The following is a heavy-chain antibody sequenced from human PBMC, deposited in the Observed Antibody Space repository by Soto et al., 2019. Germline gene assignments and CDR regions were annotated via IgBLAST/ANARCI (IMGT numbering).Heavy chain of an antibody. CDR1: GFTFSSYG. CDR3: AGDYIRLNSLNSNYYSFGMDF. J-gene: IGHJ6*02. CDR2: ISYDGSNK. V-gene: IGHV3-30*03. Sequence: GGSLSLSCAASGFTFSSYGMHWVRQAPGKGLEWVAVISYDGSNKYYADSVKGRFTISRDNSKNTLYLQMNSLRAEDTAVYYCAGDYIRLNSLNSNYYSFGMDFWGQGTTVT. D-gene: IGHD4-17*01.